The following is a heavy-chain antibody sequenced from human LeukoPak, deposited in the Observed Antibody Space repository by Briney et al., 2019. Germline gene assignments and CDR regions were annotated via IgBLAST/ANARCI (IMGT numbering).Heavy chain of an antibody. CDR3: ARDPVVATTGPYYYYGMDV. D-gene: IGHD5-12*01. CDR2: IIPIFGMA. CDR1: GGTFSSYA. V-gene: IGHV1-69*04. J-gene: IGHJ6*02. Sequence: SVKVSCKASGGTFSSYAISWVRQAPGQGLEWMGRIIPIFGMANYAQKFQGRVTITADKSTSTAYMELSSLRSEDTAVYYCARDPVVATTGPYYYYGMDVWGQGTTVTVSS.